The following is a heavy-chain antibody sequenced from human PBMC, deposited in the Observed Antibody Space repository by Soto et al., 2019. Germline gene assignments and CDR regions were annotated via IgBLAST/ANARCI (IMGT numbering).Heavy chain of an antibody. CDR3: ARVGIEYSSSSRTYYYYYMDV. CDR1: GGSISSYY. J-gene: IGHJ6*03. Sequence: PSETLSLTCTVSGGSISSYYWSWIRQPPGKGLEWIGYIYYSGSTNYNPSLKSRVTISVDTSKNQFSLKLSSVTAADTAVYYRARVGIEYSSSSRTYYYYYMDVWGKGSTVTVSS. CDR2: IYYSGST. V-gene: IGHV4-59*08. D-gene: IGHD6-6*01.